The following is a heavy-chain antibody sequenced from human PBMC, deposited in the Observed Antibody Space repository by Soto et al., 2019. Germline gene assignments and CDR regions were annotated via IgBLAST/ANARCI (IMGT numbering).Heavy chain of an antibody. CDR2: ISGSGGST. J-gene: IGHJ6*02. V-gene: IGHV3-23*01. CDR1: GFTFSSYA. D-gene: IGHD6-19*01. Sequence: GGSLRLSCAASGFTFSSYAMSWVRQAPGKGLEWVSAISGSGGSTYYADSVKGRFTISRDNSKNTLYPQMNSLRAEDTAVYYCANMAVAGTYYYYYGMDVWGQGTTVTVSS. CDR3: ANMAVAGTYYYYYGMDV.